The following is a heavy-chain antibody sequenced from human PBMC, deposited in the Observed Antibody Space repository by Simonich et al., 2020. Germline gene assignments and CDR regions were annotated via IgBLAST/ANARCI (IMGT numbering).Heavy chain of an antibody. D-gene: IGHD2-21*01. CDR1: GYTFTGYY. CDR2: INPNRGGT. Sequence: QVQLVQSGAEVKKPGASVKVSCKASGYTFTGYYMHWVRQAPGQGLEWMGLINPNRGGTNYAQKVQGRVTMTRDTSISTAYMELSRLRSDDTAVYYCARNGLVGILKAFDIWGQGTMVTVSS. J-gene: IGHJ3*02. V-gene: IGHV1-2*02. CDR3: ARNGLVGILKAFDI.